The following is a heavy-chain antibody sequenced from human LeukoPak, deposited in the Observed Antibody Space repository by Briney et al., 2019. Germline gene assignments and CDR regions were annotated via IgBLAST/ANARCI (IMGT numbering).Heavy chain of an antibody. CDR3: ARAIGYFDS. J-gene: IGHJ4*02. CDR1: GFTFGTYA. V-gene: IGHV3-48*02. CDR2: ITSSSGTI. D-gene: IGHD1-26*01. Sequence: GGSLRLSCAASGFTFGTYAMNWVRQAPGKGREWLSYITSSSGTIYHTDSVTGRFTISRDNAKNSLYLQMNSLRQEDTAVYYCARAIGYFDSWGQGTLVTVSS.